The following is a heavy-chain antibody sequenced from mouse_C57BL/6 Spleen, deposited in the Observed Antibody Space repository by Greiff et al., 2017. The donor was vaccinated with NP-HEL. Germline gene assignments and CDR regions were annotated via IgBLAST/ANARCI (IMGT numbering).Heavy chain of an antibody. D-gene: IGHD4-1*01. J-gene: IGHJ2*01. Sequence: VKLQQSGAELVKPGASVKISCKASGYAFSSYWMNWVKQRPGKGLEWIGQIYPGDGDTNYNGKFKGKGTLTADKSSSTAYMQLSSLTSEDSAVYFCAREETGTRYFDYWGQGTTLTVSS. V-gene: IGHV1-80*01. CDR1: GYAFSSYW. CDR2: IYPGDGDT. CDR3: AREETGTRYFDY.